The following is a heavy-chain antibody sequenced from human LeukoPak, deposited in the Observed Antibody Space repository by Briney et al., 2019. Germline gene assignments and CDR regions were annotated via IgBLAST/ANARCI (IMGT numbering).Heavy chain of an antibody. CDR3: AGSYSSVWYVNY. CDR2: IYTGGSA. V-gene: IGHV3-66*01. Sequence: GGSLRLSCAASGFTVSSNYMTWVRQAPGKGLEWVSIIYTGGSAYYVDSVKGRFTLSRDNSKNTLYLQMNSLRAEDTAVYYCAGSYSSVWYVNYWGQGTLVTVSS. CDR1: GFTVSSNY. D-gene: IGHD6-19*01. J-gene: IGHJ4*02.